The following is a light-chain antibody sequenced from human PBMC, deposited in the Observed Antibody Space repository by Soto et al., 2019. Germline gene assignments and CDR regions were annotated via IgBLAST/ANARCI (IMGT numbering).Light chain of an antibody. CDR2: WAY. CDR1: QSDLYSSNNKSY. V-gene: IGKV4-1*01. Sequence: DIAMTQFPDSLAVSLGERATIDCKSSQSDLYSSNNKSYLAWYQQKPGQSTKLLIYWAYNRESGVPVRFRGSGSAIEFTLIITNMPAVDVAAYYCHQDCSPLTFGGGTKVEIK. J-gene: IGKJ4*01. CDR3: HQDCSPLT.